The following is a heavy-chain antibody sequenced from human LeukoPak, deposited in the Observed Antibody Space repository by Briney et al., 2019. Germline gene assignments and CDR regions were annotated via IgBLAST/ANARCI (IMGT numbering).Heavy chain of an antibody. CDR2: VFFTGST. J-gene: IGHJ4*02. CDR3: ARGGQSWSTRHSFDY. D-gene: IGHD1-1*01. CDR1: GDSISTYY. Sequence: SETLSLTCTVSGDSISTYYWSWIRHPPGKGLEWIGYVFFTGSTTYSPSLESRVTISLGTSKNQFSLKLNSVTPADTAVYYCARGGQSWSTRHSFDYWGQGTLVTVSS. V-gene: IGHV4-59*01.